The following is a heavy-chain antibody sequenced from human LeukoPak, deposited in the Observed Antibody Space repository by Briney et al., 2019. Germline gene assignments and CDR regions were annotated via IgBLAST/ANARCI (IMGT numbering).Heavy chain of an antibody. D-gene: IGHD5-12*01. J-gene: IGHJ6*03. CDR3: ARGGYDLYYYYMDV. CDR1: GGTFSTYA. Sequence: GASVKFSCKASGGTFSTYAISWVRQAPGQGLEWMGGITPILGTANYAQKFQGRVTINADQSTSTAYMELSSLRSEDTAVYYCARGGYDLYYYYMDVWGKGTTVTISS. CDR2: ITPILGTA. V-gene: IGHV1-69*10.